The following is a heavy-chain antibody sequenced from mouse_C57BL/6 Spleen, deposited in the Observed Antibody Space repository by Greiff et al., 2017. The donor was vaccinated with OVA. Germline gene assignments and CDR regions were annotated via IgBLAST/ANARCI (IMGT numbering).Heavy chain of an antibody. D-gene: IGHD2-5*01. J-gene: IGHJ1*03. Sequence: QVQLQQSGAELVKPGASVKISCKASGYAFSSYWMNWVKQRPGKGLEWIGQIYPGDGDTNYNGKFKGKATLTAEKSSSTAYMQLSSLTSEDSAVYFCARYYSNYWYFDVWGTGTTVTVSS. CDR2: IYPGDGDT. V-gene: IGHV1-80*01. CDR3: ARYYSNYWYFDV. CDR1: GYAFSSYW.